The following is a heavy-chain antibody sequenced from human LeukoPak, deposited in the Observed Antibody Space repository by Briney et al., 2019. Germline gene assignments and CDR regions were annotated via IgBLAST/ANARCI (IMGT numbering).Heavy chain of an antibody. CDR2: IWYDGSNK. CDR3: AGEPGSHAGAVPAY. V-gene: IGHV3-33*01. J-gene: IGHJ4*02. D-gene: IGHD1-26*01. Sequence: AGGSLRLSCAASGFTFSNYGMHWVRQAPGKGLEWVAAIWYDGSNKYYGDSVKGRFTISRDNSKNTLYLQMNSLRAEDTAAYYCAGEPGSHAGAVPAYWGQGALVTVSS. CDR1: GFTFSNYG.